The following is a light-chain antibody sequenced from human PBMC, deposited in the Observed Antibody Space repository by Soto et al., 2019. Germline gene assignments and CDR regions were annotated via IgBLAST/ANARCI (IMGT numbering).Light chain of an antibody. Sequence: DIQMTQSPSSLSTSVGXRVTITCRASQGISTFLNWYQQKPGKAPRLLIYAASRLQSGVPARFTGSGAETDFTLTITSLQPEDFGIYYCQQGYATVRTFGGGTKVDIK. J-gene: IGKJ4*01. CDR1: QGISTF. V-gene: IGKV1-39*01. CDR2: AAS. CDR3: QQGYATVRT.